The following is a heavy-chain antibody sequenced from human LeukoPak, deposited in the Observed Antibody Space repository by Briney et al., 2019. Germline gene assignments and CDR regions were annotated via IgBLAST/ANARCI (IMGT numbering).Heavy chain of an antibody. D-gene: IGHD5-12*01. J-gene: IGHJ4*02. CDR1: GFTFSNYW. Sequence: GGSLRLSCAAPGFTFSNYWMTWVRQAPGKGLEWVANINQDGSKEYYMDSVKARFTISRDNAKNSLSLQMNSLRAEDTAVYYCVRDGGVSGYDLLDYWGQGTLVTVSS. V-gene: IGHV3-7*01. CDR3: VRDGGVSGYDLLDY. CDR2: INQDGSKE.